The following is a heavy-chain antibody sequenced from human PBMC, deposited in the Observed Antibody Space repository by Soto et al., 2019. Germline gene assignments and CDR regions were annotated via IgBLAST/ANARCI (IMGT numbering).Heavy chain of an antibody. CDR1: GLTFSSYG. D-gene: IGHD6-19*01. CDR3: AKDRGGSAWYIDY. Sequence: QVQVVESGGGVVQPGRSLRLSCVASGLTFSSYGMHWVRQAPGKGLEWVAIISYDGSNKYYVDSVKGRFSISRDNSKNTVYLQMNSLTTEDTAVYYCAKDRGGSAWYIDYWGQGTLVTVSA. V-gene: IGHV3-30*18. CDR2: ISYDGSNK. J-gene: IGHJ4*02.